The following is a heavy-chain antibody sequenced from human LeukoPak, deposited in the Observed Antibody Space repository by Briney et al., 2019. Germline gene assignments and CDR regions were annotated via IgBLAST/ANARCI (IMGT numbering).Heavy chain of an antibody. Sequence: SVKVSCKASGGTFSSYAISWVRQAPGQGLEWMGRIIPILGIANYAQKFQGRVTITADKSTSTAYMELSSLRSEDTAVYYCARSVSDDYGNSHLFDYWGQGTLVTVSS. CDR1: GGTFSSYA. CDR2: IIPILGIA. J-gene: IGHJ4*02. CDR3: ARSVSDDYGNSHLFDY. V-gene: IGHV1-69*04. D-gene: IGHD4-11*01.